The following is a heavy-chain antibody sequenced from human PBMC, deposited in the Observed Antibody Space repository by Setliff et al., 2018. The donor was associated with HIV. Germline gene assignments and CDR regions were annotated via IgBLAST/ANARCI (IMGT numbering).Heavy chain of an antibody. Sequence: SETLSLTCTVSGGSINSTSYYWGWIRQPPGKGLEWIGEINHSGSTNYNPSLKSRVTISVDTSKNQFSLKLSSVTAADTAVYYCVRVSCSSWYSIPRNYYYSMDVWGEGTTVTVSS. CDR3: VRVSCSSWYSIPRNYYYSMDV. D-gene: IGHD6-13*01. J-gene: IGHJ6*03. CDR1: GGSINSTSYY. CDR2: INHSGST. V-gene: IGHV4-39*01.